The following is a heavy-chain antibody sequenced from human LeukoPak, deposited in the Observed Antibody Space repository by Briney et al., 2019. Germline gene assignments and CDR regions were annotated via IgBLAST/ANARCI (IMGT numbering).Heavy chain of an antibody. CDR3: ARTRVTPGIRGLQMRYFDY. V-gene: IGHV3-13*01. J-gene: IGHJ4*02. CDR1: GFDFSRSD. D-gene: IGHD5-18*01. Sequence: GGSLRLSCAASGFDFSRSDMHWVRQVTGKGLEWVSGIGTAYDTFYPDSLKGRFTISRENGKNSFYLQMNSLRVDDTAVYYCARTRVTPGIRGLQMRYFDYWGQGTLVTVSS. CDR2: IGTAYDT.